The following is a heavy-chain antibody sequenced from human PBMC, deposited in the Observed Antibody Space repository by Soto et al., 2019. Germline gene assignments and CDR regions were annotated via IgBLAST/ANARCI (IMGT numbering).Heavy chain of an antibody. Sequence: QVQLVQSGAEVKKPGSSVKVSCKASGGTFSSYSINWVRQAPGQGLEWIGEIIPLFGTANYAQKFQGRVTITAEESTSTASMELSSLRSEDTAVYYCARDGGRHSGGIDYWGQGTLVTVSS. D-gene: IGHD1-26*01. V-gene: IGHV1-69*01. J-gene: IGHJ4*02. CDR2: IIPLFGTA. CDR3: ARDGGRHSGGIDY. CDR1: GGTFSSYS.